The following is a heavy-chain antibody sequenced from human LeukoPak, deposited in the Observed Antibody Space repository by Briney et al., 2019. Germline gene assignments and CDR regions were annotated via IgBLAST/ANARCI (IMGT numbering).Heavy chain of an antibody. D-gene: IGHD6-13*01. CDR3: ARAGYSSSWYPFYFDY. J-gene: IGHJ4*02. CDR1: GGSFSGYY. V-gene: IGHV4-34*01. Sequence: SETLSLNCAVYGGSFSGYYWSWIRQPPGKGLEWIGEINHSGSTNYNPSLKSRVTISVDTSKNQFSLKLSSVTAADTAVYYCARAGYSSSWYPFYFDYWGQGTLVTVSS. CDR2: INHSGST.